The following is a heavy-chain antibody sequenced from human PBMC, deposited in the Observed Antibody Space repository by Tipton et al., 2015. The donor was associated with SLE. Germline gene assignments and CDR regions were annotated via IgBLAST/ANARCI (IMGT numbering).Heavy chain of an antibody. Sequence: TLSLTCTVSGGSISSYYWSWTRQSPGKGLEWIGFIHYSGSTNYNPSLKSRVIISVDTSKNQFSLKLSSVTAADTAVYYCARGSGLEGAPDAFDIWGQGTMVSVSS. J-gene: IGHJ3*02. D-gene: IGHD1-26*01. CDR3: ARGSGLEGAPDAFDI. CDR2: IHYSGST. CDR1: GGSISSYY. V-gene: IGHV4-59*01.